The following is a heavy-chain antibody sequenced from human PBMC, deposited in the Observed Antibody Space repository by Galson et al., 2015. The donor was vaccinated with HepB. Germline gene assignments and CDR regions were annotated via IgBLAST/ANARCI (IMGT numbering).Heavy chain of an antibody. J-gene: IGHJ6*02. CDR2: IDWEDDK. V-gene: IGHV2-70*20. Sequence: PALVKPTQTLTLTCTFSGFSLTTTGMCVTWVRQSPGRALEWLALIDWEDDKYYTTSLKTRLTTSKDTSKNQVVLTMTNMDPVDTDTYFCARTPRTRTHFYYGMDFWGQGTTVTVSS. CDR3: ARTPRTRTHFYYGMDF. CDR1: GFSLTTTGMC. D-gene: IGHD1-1*01.